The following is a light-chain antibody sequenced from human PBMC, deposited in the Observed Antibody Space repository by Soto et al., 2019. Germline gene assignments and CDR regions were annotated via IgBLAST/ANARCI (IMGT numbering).Light chain of an antibody. J-gene: IGLJ1*01. CDR1: SSNNGSNT. CDR3: AAWDDSLNGYV. Sequence: QSVLTQPPSASGTPGQRVTASCSGSSSNNGSNTVNWYQQLPRKAPKILIYTEKQRPSGVPDRISGPKSGTSASLAISGLQSEDEADYYCAAWDDSLNGYVFGTGTKVTVL. CDR2: TEK. V-gene: IGLV1-44*01.